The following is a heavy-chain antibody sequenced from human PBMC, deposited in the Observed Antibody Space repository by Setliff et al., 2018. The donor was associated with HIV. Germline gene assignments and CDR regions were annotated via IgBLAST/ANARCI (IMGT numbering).Heavy chain of an antibody. CDR2: IDHSGST. J-gene: IGHJ3*02. V-gene: IGHV4-34*01. CDR3: ARGLHYYGSGSHRLGAFDI. D-gene: IGHD3-10*01. CDR1: GGSLSDSF. Sequence: PSETLSLTCAVYGGSLSDSFWGWIRHPPGKGLEWIGEIDHSGSTNYNSSLESRVTISRDMSKKQFSLKMTSVTAADAAVYFCARGLHYYGSGSHRLGAFDIWGRGTLVTVSS.